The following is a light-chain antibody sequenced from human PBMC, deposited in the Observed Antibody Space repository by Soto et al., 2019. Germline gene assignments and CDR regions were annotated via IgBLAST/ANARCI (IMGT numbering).Light chain of an antibody. J-gene: IGKJ4*01. Sequence: EIEITQSPATLSVTPEERATLSCRASQSVSSNLAWYQQKPGQSPRLLIYGASTRATGIPARFSGSGSGTEFTLTISSLQSEDFAVYYCQQYHNWLTFGGGTKVDIK. CDR1: QSVSSN. V-gene: IGKV3-15*01. CDR2: GAS. CDR3: QQYHNWLT.